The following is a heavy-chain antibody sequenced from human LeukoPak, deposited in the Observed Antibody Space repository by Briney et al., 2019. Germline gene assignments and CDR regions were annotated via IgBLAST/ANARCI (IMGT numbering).Heavy chain of an antibody. Sequence: SQTLSLTCAISGDSVSSNSAAWDWIRQSPLRGLEWLGRTYYRSKWYNDYAVSVKSRITINPDTSKNQFSLQLNSVTPEDTAVYYCARESWDIEGYNWFDPWGQGTLVTVSS. CDR3: ARESWDIEGYNWFDP. CDR1: GDSVSSNSAA. CDR2: TYYRSKWYN. V-gene: IGHV6-1*01. J-gene: IGHJ5*02. D-gene: IGHD2-15*01.